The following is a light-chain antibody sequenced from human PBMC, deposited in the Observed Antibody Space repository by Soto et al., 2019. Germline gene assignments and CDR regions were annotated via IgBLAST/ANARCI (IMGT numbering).Light chain of an antibody. J-gene: IGKJ3*01. Sequence: DIQLTQSPSFLSASVGDRVTITCRASQGISSYLAWYQQKPGKAPKLLIYAASTLQSVVPSRFSGSGSGTEFTLTIISLPPEDFATYYCQELNSYPLAFGPGTKVDIK. CDR1: QGISSY. CDR2: AAS. CDR3: QELNSYPLA. V-gene: IGKV1-9*01.